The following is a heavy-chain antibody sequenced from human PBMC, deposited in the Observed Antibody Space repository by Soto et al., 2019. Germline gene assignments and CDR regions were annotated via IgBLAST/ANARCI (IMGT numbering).Heavy chain of an antibody. J-gene: IGHJ5*02. V-gene: IGHV2-5*02. D-gene: IGHD3-3*01. CDR2: IYWDGDK. CDR3: AHRATMTIFGLIIDNGIWFDP. CDR1: GFSLSTSGAA. Sequence: QINLIESGPTLVKPTQTLTLTCTFSGFSLSTSGAAVGWVRQPPGRALEWLALIYWDGDKRYNASLGNRLTITKDTSMNHVVLTLTNVDPADTATYYCAHRATMTIFGLIIDNGIWFDPWGQGTRVIVSS.